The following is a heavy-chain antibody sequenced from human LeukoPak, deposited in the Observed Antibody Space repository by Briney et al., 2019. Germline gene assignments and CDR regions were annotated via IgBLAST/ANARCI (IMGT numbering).Heavy chain of an antibody. D-gene: IGHD3-10*01. Sequence: GGSLRLSCAASGFTFSLYGMHWVRQAPGRGLEWVALISNDGDSEYYLDSVRGRFTISRDNAKDTLYLQMNSLRGEDTAVYYCAKDGRGRTFFGDIEYWGQGTLVAVSS. CDR1: GFTFSLYG. CDR2: ISNDGDSE. CDR3: AKDGRGRTFFGDIEY. V-gene: IGHV3-30*18. J-gene: IGHJ4*02.